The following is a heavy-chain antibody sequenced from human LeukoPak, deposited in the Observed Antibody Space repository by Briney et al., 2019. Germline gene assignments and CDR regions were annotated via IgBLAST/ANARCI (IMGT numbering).Heavy chain of an antibody. J-gene: IGHJ4*02. D-gene: IGHD6-13*01. CDR3: ARGIRYSSSQFDY. V-gene: IGHV1-2*06. CDR2: INPNSGGT. CDR1: GYTFTGYY. Sequence: ASVKVSCKASGYTFTGYYMHWVRQAPGQGLEWMGRINPNSGGTNYAQKFQGRATMTRDTSISTAYMELSRLRSDDTAVYYCARGIRYSSSQFDYWGQGTLVTVSS.